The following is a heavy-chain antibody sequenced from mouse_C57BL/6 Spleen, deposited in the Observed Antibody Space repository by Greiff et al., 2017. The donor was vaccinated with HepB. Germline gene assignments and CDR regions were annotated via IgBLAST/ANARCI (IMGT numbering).Heavy chain of an antibody. V-gene: IGHV2-2*01. Sequence: VKLQESGPGLVQPSQSLSITCTVSGFSLTSYGVHWVRQSPGKGLEWLGVIWSGGSTDYNAAFISRLSISKDNTKSQVFFKMNSLQADDTAIYYCARNCWDHYYSMDYWGQGTSVTVSS. D-gene: IGHD4-1*01. CDR1: GFSLTSYG. CDR2: IWSGGST. J-gene: IGHJ4*01. CDR3: ARNCWDHYYSMDY.